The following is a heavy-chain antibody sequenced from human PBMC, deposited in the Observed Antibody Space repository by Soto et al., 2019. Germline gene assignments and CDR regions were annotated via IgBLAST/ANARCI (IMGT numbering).Heavy chain of an antibody. CDR2: INPNSGGT. D-gene: IGHD4-17*01. V-gene: IGHV1-2*04. CDR1: GYTFTGYY. J-gene: IGHJ4*02. CDR3: ARGMHNPDYAVYFDH. Sequence: ASVKVSCKASGYTFTGYYMHWVRQAPGQGLEWMGWINPNSGGTNYAQKFKGWVTMTRDTSISTAYMELSNLRSEDTAVYYCARGMHNPDYAVYFDHWGQGTPVTVS.